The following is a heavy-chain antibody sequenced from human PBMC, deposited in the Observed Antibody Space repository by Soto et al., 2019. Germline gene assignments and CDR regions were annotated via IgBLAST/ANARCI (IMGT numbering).Heavy chain of an antibody. CDR2: ISSSSSYI. D-gene: IGHD2-2*01. CDR1: GFTFSSYS. CDR3: ARDDIVVVPAAMQGYYYYMDV. J-gene: IGHJ6*03. Sequence: EVQLVESGGGLVKPGGSLRLSCAASGFTFSSYSMNWVRQAPGKGLEWVSSISSSSSYIYYADSVKGRFTISRDNAKNSLYLQMNSLRAEDTAVYYCARDDIVVVPAAMQGYYYYMDVCGKGTTVTVSS. V-gene: IGHV3-21*01.